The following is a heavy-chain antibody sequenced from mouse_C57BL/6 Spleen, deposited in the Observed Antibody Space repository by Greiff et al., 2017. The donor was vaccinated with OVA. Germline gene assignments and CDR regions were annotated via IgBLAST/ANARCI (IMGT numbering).Heavy chain of an antibody. CDR3: ARRGPYYYGSSYDIDY. J-gene: IGHJ2*01. D-gene: IGHD1-1*01. V-gene: IGHV1-80*01. Sequence: VQLQQSGAELVKPGASVKISCKASGYAFSSYWMNWVKQRPGKGLEWIGQIYPGDGDTNYNGKFKGKATLTADKSSSTAYMQLSSLTSEDSAVYFCARRGPYYYGSSYDIDYWGQGTTLTVSS. CDR1: GYAFSSYW. CDR2: IYPGDGDT.